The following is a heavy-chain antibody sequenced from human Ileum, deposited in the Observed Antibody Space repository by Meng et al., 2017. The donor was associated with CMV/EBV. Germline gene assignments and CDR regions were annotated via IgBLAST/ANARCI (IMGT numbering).Heavy chain of an antibody. Sequence: GGSLRLSCAASGFIFSSHWMHWVRQAPGKGLVWVSRINSDASSTSYADSVKGRFTITRDNAKDTLYLQMNSLRDEDTAVYYCTRGQSGYGRFDSWGQGTRVTVSS. CDR3: TRGQSGYGRFDS. CDR1: GFIFSSHW. CDR2: INSDASST. J-gene: IGHJ5*01. D-gene: IGHD5-12*01. V-gene: IGHV3-74*01.